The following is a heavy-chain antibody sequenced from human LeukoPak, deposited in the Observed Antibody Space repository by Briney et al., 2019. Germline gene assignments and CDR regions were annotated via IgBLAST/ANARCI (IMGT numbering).Heavy chain of an antibody. D-gene: IGHD1-14*01. Sequence: GGSLRLSCAASGFTFSNYAMTWVRQAPGKGLDWVSRINSDGSSTSYADSVKGRFTISRDNAKNTLYLQMNSLRAEDTAVYYCARDFITENSFDYWGQGTLVTVSS. V-gene: IGHV3-74*01. CDR3: ARDFITENSFDY. J-gene: IGHJ4*02. CDR1: GFTFSNYA. CDR2: INSDGSST.